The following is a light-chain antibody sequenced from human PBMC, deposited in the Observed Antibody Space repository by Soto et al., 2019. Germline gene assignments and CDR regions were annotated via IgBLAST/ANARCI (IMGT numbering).Light chain of an antibody. CDR3: QQYNSYWT. CDR2: KAS. Sequence: DIQMTQSPSTLSASVGDRVTITCRASQSISSWLAWYQQKPGKAPKLLIYKASSLDSGVPSRFSGSGSGTEFTLPISSLQPDDFATYYCQQYNSYWTFGQGTKVEIK. V-gene: IGKV1-5*03. CDR1: QSISSW. J-gene: IGKJ1*01.